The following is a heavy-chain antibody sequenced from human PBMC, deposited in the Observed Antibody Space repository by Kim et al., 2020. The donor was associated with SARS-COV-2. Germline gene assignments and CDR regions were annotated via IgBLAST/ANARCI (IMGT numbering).Heavy chain of an antibody. CDR3: ARSKALGIAAAGPYYF. J-gene: IGHJ4*01. CDR1: GGSISSSSYY. CDR2: IYYSGST. D-gene: IGHD6-13*01. V-gene: IGHV4-39*01. Sequence: SETLSLTCTVSGGSISSSSYYWGWIRQPPGKGLEWIGSIYYSGSTYYNPSLKSRVTISVDTSKNQFSLKLSSVTAADTAVYYCARSKALGIAAAGPYYF.